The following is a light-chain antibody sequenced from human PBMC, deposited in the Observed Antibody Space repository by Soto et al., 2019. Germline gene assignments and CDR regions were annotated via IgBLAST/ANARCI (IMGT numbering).Light chain of an antibody. V-gene: IGKV1-39*01. Sequence: DIQMTQSPSSLSASVGDRVTITCRASQSISSYLNWYQQKPGKAPKLLIYAASRLQSGGPSRFSGSGSWTDFTLAISSLQPEDFATYYCQQSYSTLGLTFGGGTKVEIK. CDR1: QSISSY. CDR2: AAS. J-gene: IGKJ4*01. CDR3: QQSYSTLGLT.